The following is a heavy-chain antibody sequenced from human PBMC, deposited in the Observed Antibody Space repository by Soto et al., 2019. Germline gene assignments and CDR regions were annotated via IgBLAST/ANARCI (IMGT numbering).Heavy chain of an antibody. V-gene: IGHV3-23*01. D-gene: IGHD3-9*01. J-gene: IGHJ3*02. CDR2: ISGSGGST. Sequence: EGSLRLSCAASGFTFSSYAMSWVRQAPGKGLEWVSAISGSGGSTYYADSVKGRFTISRDNSKNTLYLQMNSLRAEDTAVYYCAKDYYDILTGITFRKDDAFDIWGQGTMVTVSS. CDR3: AKDYYDILTGITFRKDDAFDI. CDR1: GFTFSSYA.